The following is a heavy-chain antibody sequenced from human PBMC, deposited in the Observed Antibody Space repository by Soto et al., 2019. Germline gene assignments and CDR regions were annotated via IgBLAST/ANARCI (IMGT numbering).Heavy chain of an antibody. J-gene: IGHJ4*02. CDR1: GFNFSNYA. CDR3: AKGRAITVFGVITPFDS. V-gene: IGHV3-23*01. Sequence: PGGSLRLSCEGSGFNFSNYALNWVRQAPGKRLEWVSVISGNSGTTYYAASVKGRFTISRDNSKESLYLQMNSLRADDTAVYYCAKGRAITVFGVITPFDSWGQGTLVTVSS. D-gene: IGHD3-3*01. CDR2: ISGNSGTT.